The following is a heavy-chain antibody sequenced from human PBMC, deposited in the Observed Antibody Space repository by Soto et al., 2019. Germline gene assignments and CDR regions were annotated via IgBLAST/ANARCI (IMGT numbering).Heavy chain of an antibody. Sequence: GSLRLSCAASGFTFSSHAMSWVRQAPGKGLEWVSAISGSGGSTYYADSVKGRFTISRDNSKNTLYLQMNSLRAEDTAVYYCAKADEYDILTGYWMGNEYYFDYWGQGTLVTVSS. J-gene: IGHJ4*02. CDR2: ISGSGGST. CDR1: GFTFSSHA. V-gene: IGHV3-23*01. CDR3: AKADEYDILTGYWMGNEYYFDY. D-gene: IGHD3-9*01.